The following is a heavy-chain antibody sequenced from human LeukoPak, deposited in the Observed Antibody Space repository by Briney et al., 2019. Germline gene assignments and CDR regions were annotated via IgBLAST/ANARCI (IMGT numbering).Heavy chain of an antibody. CDR3: LVVVPAAMSGVFDY. CDR1: GFTFSGSA. CDR2: IRSKANSYAT. Sequence: GGSLRLSCAASGFTFSGSAMHWVRQASGKGLEWVGRIRSKANSYATAYAASVKGRFTISRDDSKNTAYLQMNSLKTEDTAVYYCLVVVPAAMSGVFDYWGQGTLVTVSS. J-gene: IGHJ4*02. V-gene: IGHV3-73*01. D-gene: IGHD2-2*01.